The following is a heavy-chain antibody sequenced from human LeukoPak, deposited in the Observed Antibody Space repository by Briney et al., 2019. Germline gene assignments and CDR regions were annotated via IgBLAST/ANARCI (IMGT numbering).Heavy chain of an antibody. CDR1: GFTFTRYS. CDR2: ISDYNGNT. Sequence: ASVKVSCKASGFTFTRYSITWVRQAPGKGHEWMGWISDYNGNTNYAQKYQGRVTMTTDTSTRTAYMELRSLRSDDTAVYYCAREFDYYDDSGYSEDLWGQGTLVTVSS. J-gene: IGHJ5*02. D-gene: IGHD3-22*01. V-gene: IGHV1-18*01. CDR3: AREFDYYDDSGYSEDL.